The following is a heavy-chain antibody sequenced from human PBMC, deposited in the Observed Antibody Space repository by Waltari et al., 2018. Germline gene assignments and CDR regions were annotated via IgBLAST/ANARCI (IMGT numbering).Heavy chain of an antibody. CDR1: GFTFSSYA. D-gene: IGHD2-21*02. CDR3: ARFKCGGDCYSKD. Sequence: EVQLLESGGGLVQPGGSLRLSCAASGFTFSSYAMSWVRQAPGKGLEWVSAISGSGGSTYYADSVKGRFTISRDNSKNTLYLQMNSLRAEDTAVYYCARFKCGGDCYSKDWGQGTLVTVSS. V-gene: IGHV3-23*01. J-gene: IGHJ4*02. CDR2: ISGSGGST.